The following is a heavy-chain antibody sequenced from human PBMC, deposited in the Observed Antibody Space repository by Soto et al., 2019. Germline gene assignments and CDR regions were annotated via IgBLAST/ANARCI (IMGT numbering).Heavy chain of an antibody. D-gene: IGHD2-21*01. CDR2: IYYSGST. CDR1: GGSISSYY. J-gene: IGHJ5*02. CDR3: ARDLEHEDWFDP. V-gene: IGHV4-59*01. Sequence: SETLSLTCTVSGGSISSYYWSWIRQPPGKGLEWIGYIYYSGSTNYNPSLKSRVTISVDTSKNQFSLKLSSVTAADTAVYYCARDLEHEDWFDPWGQGTLVTVSS.